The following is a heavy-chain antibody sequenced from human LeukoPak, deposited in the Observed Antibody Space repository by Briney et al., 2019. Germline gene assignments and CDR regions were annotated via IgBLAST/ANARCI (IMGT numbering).Heavy chain of an antibody. CDR1: GFRFSDYH. Sequence: GGSLRLSCAASGFRFSDYHMDWVRQAPGKGLDWVGRSRNRADSYTTDYAASVRGRFTISRDDSKNSMYLQMNSLKTEDTAVYYCAKLGIPFDYWGQGTLVTVSS. D-gene: IGHD7-27*01. V-gene: IGHV3-72*01. J-gene: IGHJ4*02. CDR2: SRNRADSYTT. CDR3: AKLGIPFDY.